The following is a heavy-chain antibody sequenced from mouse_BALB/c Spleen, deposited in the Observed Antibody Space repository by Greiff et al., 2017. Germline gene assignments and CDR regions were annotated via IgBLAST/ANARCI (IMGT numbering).Heavy chain of an antibody. J-gene: IGHJ4*01. CDR2: IDPSDSYT. CDR3: ARSLYYGLRCYAMDY. CDR1: GYTFTSYW. V-gene: IGHV1-69*02. D-gene: IGHD2-2*01. Sequence: QVQLQQPGAELVKPGASVKLSCKASGYTFTSYWMHWVKQRPGQGLEWIGEIDPSDSYTNYNQKFKGKATLTVDKSSSTAYMQLSSLTSEDSAVYYCARSLYYGLRCYAMDYWGQGTSVTVSS.